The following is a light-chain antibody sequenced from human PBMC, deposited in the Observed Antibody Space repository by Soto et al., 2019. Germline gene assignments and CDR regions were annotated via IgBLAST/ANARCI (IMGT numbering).Light chain of an antibody. J-gene: IGLJ2*01. CDR2: KNN. CDR3: SVWDDSLRGV. CDR1: SSNIGTNY. V-gene: IGLV1-47*01. Sequence: QPVLTQPPSASGTPGQRVTISCSGSSSNIGTNYVYWYQRLPGTAPKLLIYKNNQRPSGVPDRFSGSKSGTSASLAISGLRFEDEAAYYCSVWDDSLRGVFGGGTKLTVL.